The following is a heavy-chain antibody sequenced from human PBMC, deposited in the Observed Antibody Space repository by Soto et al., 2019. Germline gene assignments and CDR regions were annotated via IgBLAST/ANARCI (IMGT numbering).Heavy chain of an antibody. V-gene: IGHV1-24*01. CDR2: FIPEDGET. J-gene: IGHJ4*02. CDR3: ETVIQLWPGDSFDF. D-gene: IGHD5-18*01. CDR1: GYTLTEIS. Sequence: ASVKVSCKVSGYTLTEISMNWVRQAPGKGLEWMGGFIPEDGETIYEKKFQGRVTITEDTSTDTAYMELRSLRTDDAAVYYCETVIQLWPGDSFDFWGQGTMVTVSS.